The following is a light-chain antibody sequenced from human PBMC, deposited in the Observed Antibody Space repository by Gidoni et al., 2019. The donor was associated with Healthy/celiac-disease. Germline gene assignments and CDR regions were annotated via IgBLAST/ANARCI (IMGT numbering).Light chain of an antibody. CDR1: QSISSW. Sequence: DIQMTQSPSTLSASVGDRVTITCRASQSISSWLAWYQEKPGKAPKLLIYKASSLETGVPSRFSGSGSGTEFTLTISSLQPDDFATYYCQQYNSYGFTFGPGTKVDIK. J-gene: IGKJ3*01. CDR2: KAS. V-gene: IGKV1-5*03. CDR3: QQYNSYGFT.